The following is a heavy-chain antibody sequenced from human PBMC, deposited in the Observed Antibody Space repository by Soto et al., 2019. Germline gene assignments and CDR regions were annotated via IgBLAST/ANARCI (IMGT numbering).Heavy chain of an antibody. CDR1: GFTFSSYG. CDR3: ASSGYYLKDVDY. Sequence: GGSLRLSCAASGFTFSSYGMHWVRQAPGKGLEWVAVISYDGSNKYYADSVKGRFTISRDNSKNTLYLQMNSLRAEDTAVYYCASSGYYLKDVDYWGQGTLVTVSS. V-gene: IGHV3-30*03. D-gene: IGHD3-22*01. J-gene: IGHJ4*02. CDR2: ISYDGSNK.